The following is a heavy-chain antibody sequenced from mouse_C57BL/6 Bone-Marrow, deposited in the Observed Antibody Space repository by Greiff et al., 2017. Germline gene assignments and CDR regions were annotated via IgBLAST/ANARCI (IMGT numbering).Heavy chain of an antibody. V-gene: IGHV5-17*01. Sequence: DVQLVESGGGLVKPGGSLKLSCAASGFTFSDYGMHWVRQAPEKGLEWVAYISSGSSTIYYADTVKGRFTISRDNAKNTLFLQMTSLRSEDTAMYYCATAQATGYAMDYWGQGTSVTVSS. J-gene: IGHJ4*01. CDR2: ISSGSSTI. D-gene: IGHD3-2*02. CDR3: ATAQATGYAMDY. CDR1: GFTFSDYG.